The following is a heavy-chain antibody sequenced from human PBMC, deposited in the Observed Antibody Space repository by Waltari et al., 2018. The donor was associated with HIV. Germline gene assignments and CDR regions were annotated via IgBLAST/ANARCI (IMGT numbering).Heavy chain of an antibody. V-gene: IGHV1-18*01. J-gene: IGHJ6*02. Sequence: QVQLVQSGAEVKKPGASVKVSCKASGYTFTNYGISWVRQAPGKGLEWMGWISTYSGKANYAQKLQGRVTMTTDTSTSTAYMELRSLRSDDTAVYYCARDDFWTGRRYYYYGMDAWGQGTTVSVSS. D-gene: IGHD3-3*01. CDR3: ARDDFWTGRRYYYYGMDA. CDR2: ISTYSGKA. CDR1: GYTFTNYG.